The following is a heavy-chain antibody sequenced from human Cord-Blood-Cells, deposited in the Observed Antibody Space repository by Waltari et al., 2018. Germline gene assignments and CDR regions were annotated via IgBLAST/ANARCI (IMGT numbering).Heavy chain of an antibody. J-gene: IGHJ4*02. CDR2: INPNSGGT. CDR3: AIIAARSNLDY. V-gene: IGHV1-2*06. D-gene: IGHD6-6*01. CDR1: GYTLTGYS. Sequence: QVQLVQSGAEVKKPGASVPVACTASGYTLTGYSMHWVRQAPVQGLEWMGRINPNSGGTNYAQKFQGRVTMTRDTSISTAYMELSRLRSDDTAVYYCAIIAARSNLDYWGQGTLVTVSS.